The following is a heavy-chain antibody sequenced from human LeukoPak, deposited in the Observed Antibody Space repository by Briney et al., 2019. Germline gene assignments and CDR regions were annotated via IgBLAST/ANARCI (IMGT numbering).Heavy chain of an antibody. V-gene: IGHV3-64*01. CDR2: ISSNGGST. J-gene: IGHJ5*02. CDR1: GFTFSSYA. Sequence: GGSLRLSCAASGFTFSSYAMHWVRQAPGKGLEYVSAISSNGGSTYYANSVKGRFTISRDNAKNSLYLQMNSLRADDTAVYYCARDRLNRKDGFDPWGLGTLVTVSS. CDR3: ARDRLNRKDGFDP.